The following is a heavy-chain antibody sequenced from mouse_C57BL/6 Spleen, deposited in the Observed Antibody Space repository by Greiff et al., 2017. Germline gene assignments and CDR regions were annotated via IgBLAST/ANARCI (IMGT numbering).Heavy chain of an antibody. V-gene: IGHV1-82*01. CDR3: ARGGLYDGYYDWYFDV. D-gene: IGHD2-3*01. J-gene: IGHJ1*03. Sequence: QVQLQQSGPELVKPGASVKISCKASGYAFSSSWMHWVKQRPGKGLEWIGRIYPGDGDTNYNGKFKGKATLTADKSSSTAYMQLSSLTSEDSAVXFCARGGLYDGYYDWYFDVWGTGTTVTVSS. CDR1: GYAFSSSW. CDR2: IYPGDGDT.